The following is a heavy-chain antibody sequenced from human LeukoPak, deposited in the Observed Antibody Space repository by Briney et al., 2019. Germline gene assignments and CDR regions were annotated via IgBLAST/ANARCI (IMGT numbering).Heavy chain of an antibody. J-gene: IGHJ5*02. CDR2: ISSSSSTI. D-gene: IGHD2-15*01. CDR3: AKDLVVAATPDWFDP. CDR1: GFTFSSYS. Sequence: GGSLRLSCAASGFTFSSYSMNWVRQAPGKGLEWVSYISSSSSTIYYADSVKGRFTISRDNAKNSLYLQMNSLRAEDTAVYYCAKDLVVAATPDWFDPWGQGTLVTVSS. V-gene: IGHV3-48*01.